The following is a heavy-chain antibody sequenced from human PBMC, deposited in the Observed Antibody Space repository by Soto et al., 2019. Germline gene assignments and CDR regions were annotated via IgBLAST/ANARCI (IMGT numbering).Heavy chain of an antibody. CDR1: GGSISSGDYY. V-gene: IGHV4-30-4*01. Sequence: PLETLSLTCTVSGGSISSGDYYWSWIRQPPGKGLEWIGYIYYSGSTYYNPSLKSRVTISVDTSKNQFSLKLSSVTAADTAVYYCAREGAMVMDAGYYYGMDVWGQGTTVTVSS. J-gene: IGHJ6*02. D-gene: IGHD5-18*01. CDR3: AREGAMVMDAGYYYGMDV. CDR2: IYYSGST.